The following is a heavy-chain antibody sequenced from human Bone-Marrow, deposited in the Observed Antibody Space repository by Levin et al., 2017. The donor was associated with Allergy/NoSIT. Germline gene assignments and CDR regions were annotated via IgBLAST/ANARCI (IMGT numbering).Heavy chain of an antibody. Sequence: PGGSLRLSCTTSGFTFADYAMSWFRQAPGKGLEWVGLIRIKADGGTTEYATSVKGRFTISRDDSKSIAYLEMNSLKTEDTGMYYCAMTGFRRRVEYYYGSAVWGQGTTVTVSS. D-gene: IGHD3-9*01. CDR3: AMTGFRRRVEYYYGSAV. CDR2: IRIKADGGTT. V-gene: IGHV3-49*03. CDR1: GFTFADYA. J-gene: IGHJ6*02.